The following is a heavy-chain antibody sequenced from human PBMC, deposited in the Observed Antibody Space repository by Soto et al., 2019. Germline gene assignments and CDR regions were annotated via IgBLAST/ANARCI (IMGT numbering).Heavy chain of an antibody. D-gene: IGHD2-2*01. J-gene: IGHJ6*02. CDR1: GGSISIGGRY. CDR2: VYYSAST. V-gene: IGHV4-31*03. CDR3: ARDEVVVVPAYTSFYYGMDV. Sequence: SETLSLTCTVSGGSISIGGRYGRWIRHHPGKGLEWIGHVYYSASTYCNPSLASRVTISVDTSKKKFSLKLSSVTAADTAVYYCARDEVVVVPAYTSFYYGMDVWGHATTVT.